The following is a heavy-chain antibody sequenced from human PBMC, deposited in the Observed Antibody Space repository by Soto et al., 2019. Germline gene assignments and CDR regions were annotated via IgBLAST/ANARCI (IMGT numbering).Heavy chain of an antibody. Sequence: QITLKESGPTLVKPTQTLTLTCTFSGFSLSTSGVGVGWIRQPPGKALEWLALIYWDDDKRYSPSLKSRLTITKDTSKNQVVLTMTNMDPVDTATYYCAHNYYDFWSGYYDVWCKGTTVTVSS. D-gene: IGHD3-3*01. CDR3: AHNYYDFWSGYYDV. CDR1: GFSLSTSGVG. J-gene: IGHJ6*04. V-gene: IGHV2-5*02. CDR2: IYWDDDK.